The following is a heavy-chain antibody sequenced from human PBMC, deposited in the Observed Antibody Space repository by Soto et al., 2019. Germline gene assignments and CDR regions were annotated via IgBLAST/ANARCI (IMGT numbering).Heavy chain of an antibody. V-gene: IGHV3-23*01. CDR1: GFTFSSYS. D-gene: IGHD3-10*01. J-gene: IGHJ5*02. CDR3: AKGGRRGPFDP. Sequence: GGSLSLSCAASGFTFSSYSMSWVRQAPGKGLEWVSAISGSGGSTYYADSVKGRFTISRDNSKNTLYLQMNSLRAEDTAVYYCAKGGRRGPFDPWGQGTLVTVSS. CDR2: ISGSGGST.